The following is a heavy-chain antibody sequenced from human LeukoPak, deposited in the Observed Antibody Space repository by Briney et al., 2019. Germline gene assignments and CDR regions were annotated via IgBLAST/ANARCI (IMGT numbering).Heavy chain of an antibody. Sequence: GGSLRLSCTASGFTFGDYAMSWVRQAPGKGLEWVGFIRSIAYGGTTEYAASVKGRFTISRDDSKSIAYLQMNSLKTEDTAVYYCTRGHPYIVVVPAALYWGQGTLITVSS. J-gene: IGHJ4*02. CDR1: GFTFGDYA. V-gene: IGHV3-49*04. D-gene: IGHD2-2*01. CDR3: TRGHPYIVVVPAALY. CDR2: IRSIAYGGTT.